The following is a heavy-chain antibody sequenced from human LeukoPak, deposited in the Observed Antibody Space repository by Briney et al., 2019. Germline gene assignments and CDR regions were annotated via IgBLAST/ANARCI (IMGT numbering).Heavy chain of an antibody. Sequence: GWSLRLSCAASGFPCRDDYMTWIRQAPVKGLECISYSSRSGDSLYYADSVEGRFTSSRDNDKTSLFIQMNRRRDDDTAVYYCAREVVIFPDYYYYGMDVWGQGTTVTVSS. J-gene: IGHJ6*02. CDR2: SSRSGDSL. CDR1: GFPCRDDY. V-gene: IGHV3-11*01. D-gene: IGHD3-9*01. CDR3: AREVVIFPDYYYYGMDV.